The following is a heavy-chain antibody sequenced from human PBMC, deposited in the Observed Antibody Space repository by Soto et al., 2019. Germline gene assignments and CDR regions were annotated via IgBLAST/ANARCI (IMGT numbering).Heavy chain of an antibody. V-gene: IGHV4-61*05. CDR3: ARRPGYGHAFDV. CDR1: CYSITNMISY. D-gene: IGHD5-18*01. CDR2: IYNSGST. J-gene: IGHJ3*01. Sequence: SGPLSLTFTIICYSITNMISYWVWIRQPPGKGLEWIGYIYNSGSTNYNPSLKSRVTISEDTSKNQFSLKLSSVTAADTAVYYCARRPGYGHAFDVWGQGTMVT.